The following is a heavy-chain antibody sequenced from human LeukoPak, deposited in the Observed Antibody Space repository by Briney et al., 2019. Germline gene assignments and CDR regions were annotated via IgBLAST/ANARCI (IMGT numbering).Heavy chain of an antibody. V-gene: IGHV1-8*01. D-gene: IGHD6-13*01. CDR1: GYTFTSYD. Sequence: ASVKVSCKASGYTFTSYDINWVRQATGQGLEWMGWMNPNSGNTGYAQKFQGRVTMTRNTSISTAYMELSSLRSEDTAVYYCARGPPYSSSWYERGRGFDPWGQGTLVTVSS. J-gene: IGHJ5*02. CDR3: ARGPPYSSSWYERGRGFDP. CDR2: MNPNSGNT.